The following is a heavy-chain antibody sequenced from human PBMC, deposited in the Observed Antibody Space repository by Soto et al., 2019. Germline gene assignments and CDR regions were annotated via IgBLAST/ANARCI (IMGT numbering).Heavy chain of an antibody. CDR3: ARAKAVVIAALDI. V-gene: IGHV3-23*01. Sequence: EVELLESGGGLVQPGGSLRLSCKASGLMFNNSAMTWVRQAPGRGLQWVASVSDNGGSRGGTYYADSVKGRFTISRDNSKNTLYLQLDSLTGADTAVYYCARAKAVVIAALDIWGQGTMVTVSS. CDR2: VSDNGGSRGGT. D-gene: IGHD2-21*01. CDR1: GLMFNNSA. J-gene: IGHJ3*02.